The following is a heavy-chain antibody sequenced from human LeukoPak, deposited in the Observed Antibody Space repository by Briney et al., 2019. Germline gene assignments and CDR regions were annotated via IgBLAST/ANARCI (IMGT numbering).Heavy chain of an antibody. Sequence: SETLSLTCTVSGGSISSYYWSWIRQPPGKGLEWIGYIYYSGSTNYNPSLKRRVTISVDPSKNQFSLKLSSVTAADTAVYYCARRFYDSSGYYYTYWYFDLWGRGTLVTVSS. CDR3: ARRFYDSSGYYYTYWYFDL. CDR2: IYYSGST. J-gene: IGHJ2*01. CDR1: GGSISSYY. V-gene: IGHV4-59*08. D-gene: IGHD3-22*01.